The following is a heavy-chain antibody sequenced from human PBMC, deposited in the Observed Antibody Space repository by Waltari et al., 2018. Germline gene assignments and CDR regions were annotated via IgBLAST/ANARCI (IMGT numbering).Heavy chain of an antibody. CDR1: GGSFSGYY. V-gene: IGHV4-34*01. J-gene: IGHJ4*02. Sequence: QVQLQQWGAGLLKPSETLSLTCAVYGGSFSGYYWSWIRQPPGKGLEWIGEINHSGSTNYNPSLKSRVTISVDTSKNQFSLKLSSVTAADTAVYYCARGPYYYGSGSYFVDYWGQGTLVTVSS. CDR3: ARGPYYYGSGSYFVDY. D-gene: IGHD3-10*01. CDR2: INHSGST.